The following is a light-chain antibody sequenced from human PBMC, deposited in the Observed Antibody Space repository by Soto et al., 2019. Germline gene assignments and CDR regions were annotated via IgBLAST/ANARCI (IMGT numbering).Light chain of an antibody. CDR1: QGISSY. J-gene: IGKJ1*01. Sequence: IQLTQSPSSLSASVGDRVTITCRASQGISSYLAWYQQKPGKAPKLLIYAASTLQSGGPSRVSGSGSGTDFTLTISSLQPEDFATYYCQQLNSYPQTFGQGTKVDIK. CDR3: QQLNSYPQT. CDR2: AAS. V-gene: IGKV1-9*01.